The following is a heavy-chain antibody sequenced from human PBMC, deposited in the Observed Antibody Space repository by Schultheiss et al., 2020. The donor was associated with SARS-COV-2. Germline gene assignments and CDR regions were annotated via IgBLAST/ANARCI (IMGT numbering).Heavy chain of an antibody. CDR3: ARDPTWSGEDY. V-gene: IGHV4-34*01. D-gene: IGHD3-3*01. CDR2: INHSGST. CDR1: GGSFSGYY. J-gene: IGHJ4*02. Sequence: SQTLSLTCAVYGGSFSGYYWSWIRQPPGKGLEWIGEINHSGSTNYNPSLKSRVTMSVDTSKKQFSLKLSSVTAADTAVYYCARDPTWSGEDYWGQGTLVTVSS.